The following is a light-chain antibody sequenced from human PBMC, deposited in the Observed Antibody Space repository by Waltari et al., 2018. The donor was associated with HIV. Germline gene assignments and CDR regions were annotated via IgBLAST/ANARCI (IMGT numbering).Light chain of an antibody. CDR2: DGD. CDR3: LLSFHTVRV. V-gene: IGLV7-46*01. J-gene: IGLJ2*01. Sequence: QAVVTQEPSLSVPPGGTVTFTCASFTGRVTTTHYPYWFQQKAGQAPRTLIDDGDKRHPGTPGRCAGSIAEGKAALTLTGAQPEDEATYHCLLSFHTVRVFGGGT. CDR1: TGRVTTTHY.